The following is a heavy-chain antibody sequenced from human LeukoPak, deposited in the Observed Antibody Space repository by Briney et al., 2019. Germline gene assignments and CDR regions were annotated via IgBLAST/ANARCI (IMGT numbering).Heavy chain of an antibody. CDR1: GFTFSDYY. Sequence: GGSLRLSCAASGFTFSDYYMSWIRQAPGRGLEWVSYISFNSTYTNYAESVKGRFTISRDSAKNSLRLQMNSLRGEDTAVYYCARDFGPGSYFNSWFDPWGQGTLVAVSS. CDR3: ARDFGPGSYFNSWFDP. V-gene: IGHV3-11*06. CDR2: ISFNSTYT. D-gene: IGHD3-10*01. J-gene: IGHJ5*02.